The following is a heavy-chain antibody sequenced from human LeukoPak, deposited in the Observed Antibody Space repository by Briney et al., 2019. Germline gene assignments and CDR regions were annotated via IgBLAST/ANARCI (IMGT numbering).Heavy chain of an antibody. CDR1: GGSISSYF. Sequence: SETLSLTCTVSGGSISSYFWSWIRQPPGKGLEWIGFIYYSGATKYNPSLESRVTISLDTSNNQFSLRLNSVTAADTAVYYCARRVAVPGSYYFDYWSQGTLVTVSS. CDR2: IYYSGAT. D-gene: IGHD2-15*01. V-gene: IGHV4-59*08. J-gene: IGHJ4*02. CDR3: ARRVAVPGSYYFDY.